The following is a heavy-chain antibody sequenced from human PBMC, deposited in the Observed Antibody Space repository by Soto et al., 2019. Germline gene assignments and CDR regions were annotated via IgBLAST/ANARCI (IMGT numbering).Heavy chain of an antibody. D-gene: IGHD5-12*01. J-gene: IGHJ6*02. CDR1: GGTFSSYA. CDR2: IIPIFGTA. V-gene: IGHV1-69*13. CDR3: ASLGDIVATDGPARYYYYGMDV. Sequence: ASVKVSCKASGGTFSSYAISWVRQAPGQGLEWMGGIIPIFGTANYAQKFQGRVTITADESTSTAYMELSSLRSEDTAVYYCASLGDIVATDGPARYYYYGMDVWGQGTTVTVS.